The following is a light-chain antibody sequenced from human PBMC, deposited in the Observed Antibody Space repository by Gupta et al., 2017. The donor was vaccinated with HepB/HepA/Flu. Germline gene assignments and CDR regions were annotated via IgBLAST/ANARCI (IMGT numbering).Light chain of an antibody. CDR1: SSDIGSYNL. V-gene: IGLV2-23*02. J-gene: IGLJ2*01. CDR2: EVS. CDR3: CSYTGSSLV. Sequence: QSALTQPDSVSGSPGQSIPISCTGTSSDIGSYNLVSWYQQHPGKAPKLTIYEVSKRPSGVSNRFSGSKSGNTASLTISGLQAEDEADYHCCSYTGSSLVFGGGTDLTVL.